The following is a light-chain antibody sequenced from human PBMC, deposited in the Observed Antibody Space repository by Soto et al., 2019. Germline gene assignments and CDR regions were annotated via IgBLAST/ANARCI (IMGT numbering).Light chain of an antibody. CDR3: QQYDNLSPLT. CDR1: HDISNY. V-gene: IGKV1-33*01. Sequence: DIQMTQSPSSLSASIGDRVTITCQASHDISNYLNWYQQKPGKAPKLLIYDASNLETGVPSRFSGGGSGTDFTFTISCLQPEDIATYYCQQYDNLSPLTFGGGTKVEIK. CDR2: DAS. J-gene: IGKJ4*01.